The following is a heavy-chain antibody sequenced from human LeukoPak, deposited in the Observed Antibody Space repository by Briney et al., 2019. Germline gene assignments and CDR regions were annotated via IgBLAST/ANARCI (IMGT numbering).Heavy chain of an antibody. Sequence: GGSLRLSCVTSGFTFSRHWMHWVRQDSEKGLVWVSRISSDESTTNYADSVKGRFAISRDNAKNTLYLQMNSLRVEDTAVYYCAELGITMIGGVWGKGTTVTISS. CDR3: AELGITMIGGV. CDR2: ISSDESTT. D-gene: IGHD3-10*02. J-gene: IGHJ6*04. V-gene: IGHV3-74*01. CDR1: GFTFSRHW.